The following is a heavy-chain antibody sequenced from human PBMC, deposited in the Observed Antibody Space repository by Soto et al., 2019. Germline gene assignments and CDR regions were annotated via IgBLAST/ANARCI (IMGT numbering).Heavy chain of an antibody. D-gene: IGHD2-2*02. CDR1: GFTFSSYS. CDR3: ASPVVVVPAAIPDYYYDMDV. CDR2: ISSSSSYI. V-gene: IGHV3-21*01. Sequence: GGSLRLSCAASGFTFSSYSMNWVRQAPGKGLEWVSSISSSSSYIYYADSVKGRFTISRDNAKNSLYLQMNSLRAEDTAVYYCASPVVVVPAAIPDYYYDMDVRGQGTTVTVSS. J-gene: IGHJ6*02.